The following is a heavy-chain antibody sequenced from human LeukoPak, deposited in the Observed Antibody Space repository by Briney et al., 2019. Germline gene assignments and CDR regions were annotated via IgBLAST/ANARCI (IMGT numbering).Heavy chain of an antibody. D-gene: IGHD3-10*01. CDR1: GYTFTGYY. CDR3: ARAGVRGPTSLG. V-gene: IGHV1-2*02. J-gene: IGHJ4*02. Sequence: ASVKVSCKASGYTFTGYYMHWVRQAPGQGLEWMGWINPNSDGTNYAQKFQGRVTMTRDTSISTAYMELSRLRSDDTAVYYCARAGVRGPTSLGWGQGTLVTVSS. CDR2: INPNSDGT.